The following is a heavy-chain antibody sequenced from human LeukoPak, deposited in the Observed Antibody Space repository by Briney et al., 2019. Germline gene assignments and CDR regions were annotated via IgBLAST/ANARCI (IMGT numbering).Heavy chain of an antibody. D-gene: IGHD1-26*01. Sequence: PSETLSLTCTVSGGSISSSSYYWGWIRQPPGKGLEWIGSIYYSGSTYYNPSLKSRVTISVDTSKNQFSLKLSSVTAADTAVYYCARAVGRFGPWGQGTLVTVSS. V-gene: IGHV4-39*07. CDR3: ARAVGRFGP. CDR2: IYYSGST. J-gene: IGHJ5*02. CDR1: GGSISSSSYY.